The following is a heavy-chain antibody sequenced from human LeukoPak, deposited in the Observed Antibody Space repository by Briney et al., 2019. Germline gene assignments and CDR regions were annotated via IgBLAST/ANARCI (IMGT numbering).Heavy chain of an antibody. CDR1: GFTVSSNY. D-gene: IGHD5-24*01. Sequence: GGSLRPSCAASGFTVSSNYMSWVRQAPGKGLEWVSVIYSGGSTYYADSVKGRFTISRDNSKNTLYLQMNSLGAEDTAVYYCARDHIGDGYNWDYFDYWGQGTLVTVSS. J-gene: IGHJ4*02. V-gene: IGHV3-66*01. CDR2: IYSGGST. CDR3: ARDHIGDGYNWDYFDY.